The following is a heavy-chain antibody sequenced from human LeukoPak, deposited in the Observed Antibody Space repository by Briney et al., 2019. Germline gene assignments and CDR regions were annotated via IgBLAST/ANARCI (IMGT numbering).Heavy chain of an antibody. Sequence: PGGSLRLSCAASGFTFDNYAMHWVRQAPGKGLEWVSGISWNSGSIDYADSVKGRFTISRDNAKNSLYLQMNSLRAEDTAIYYCAKLQTAVVPAATLGFDSWGQGTLVTVSS. J-gene: IGHJ4*02. D-gene: IGHD2-2*01. CDR1: GFTFDNYA. CDR2: ISWNSGSI. CDR3: AKLQTAVVPAATLGFDS. V-gene: IGHV3-9*01.